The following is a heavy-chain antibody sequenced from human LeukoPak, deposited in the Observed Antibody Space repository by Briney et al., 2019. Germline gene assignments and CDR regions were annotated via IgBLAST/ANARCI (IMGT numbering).Heavy chain of an antibody. D-gene: IGHD2-15*01. CDR1: GLTVSTTY. CDR2: IYSGGNT. CDR3: ARGSTYCSGGSCYLDY. V-gene: IGHV3-53*01. Sequence: GGSLRLSCAASGLTVSTTYMSWVRQAPGKGLEWVSVIYSGGNTYYADSVKGRFTISRDNSKNTLYLQMNSLRAEDTAVYYCARGSTYCSGGSCYLDYWGQGTLVTVSS. J-gene: IGHJ4*02.